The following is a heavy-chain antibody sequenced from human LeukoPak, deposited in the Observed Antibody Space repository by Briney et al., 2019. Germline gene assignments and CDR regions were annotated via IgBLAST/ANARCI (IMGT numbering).Heavy chain of an antibody. Sequence: SETLSLTCTVSGFSITSGYYWGWIRQPPGKGLEWIGSIYYSGSTYYNPSLKSRVTISVDTSKNQFSLKLSSVTAADTAVYYCAREAQLALDYWGQGTLVTVSS. CDR2: IYYSGST. CDR1: GFSITSGYY. J-gene: IGHJ4*02. D-gene: IGHD6-13*01. CDR3: AREAQLALDY. V-gene: IGHV4-38-2*02.